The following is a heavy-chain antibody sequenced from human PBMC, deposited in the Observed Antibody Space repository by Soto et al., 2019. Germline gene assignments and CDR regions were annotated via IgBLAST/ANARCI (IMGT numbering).Heavy chain of an antibody. CDR3: GGGGATDY. CDR2: INHSGST. V-gene: IGHV4-34*01. D-gene: IGHD5-12*01. J-gene: IGHJ4*02. Sequence: QVQLQQWGAGLLKPSETLSLTCAVYGGSFSGYYWSWIRQPPGKGLEWIGEINHSGSTNYNPSLKRRVTISVDTSKNQFSLKLSSVSAADTAVYYCGGGGATDYWGQGTLVTVSS. CDR1: GGSFSGYY.